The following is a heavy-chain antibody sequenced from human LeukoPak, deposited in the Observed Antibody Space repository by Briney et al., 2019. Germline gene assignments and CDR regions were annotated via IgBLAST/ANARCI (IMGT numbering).Heavy chain of an antibody. Sequence: TGGSLRLSCAASGFTVSSNYMSWVRQAPGKGLEWVGFIRSKAYGGTTEYAASVKGRFTISRDDSKSIAYLQMNSLKTEDTAVYYCTGQLLLWGQGTLATVSS. V-gene: IGHV3-49*04. CDR1: GFTVSSNY. CDR2: IRSKAYGGTT. D-gene: IGHD2-2*01. J-gene: IGHJ4*02. CDR3: TGQLLL.